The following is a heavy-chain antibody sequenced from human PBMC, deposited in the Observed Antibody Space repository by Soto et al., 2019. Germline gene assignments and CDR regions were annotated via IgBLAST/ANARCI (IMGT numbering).Heavy chain of an antibody. CDR1: GGSISSTNW. CDR3: ARASGSYYNY. J-gene: IGHJ4*02. V-gene: IGHV4-4*02. CDR2: IYHSGIT. D-gene: IGHD1-26*01. Sequence: PSETLSLTCAVSGGSISSTNWWTWVRQPPGKGLEWVGEIYHSGITNYNPSLKSRVTISVDKSKNQFSLTLNSVTAADTAVYYCARASGSYYNYWGQGTLVTVSS.